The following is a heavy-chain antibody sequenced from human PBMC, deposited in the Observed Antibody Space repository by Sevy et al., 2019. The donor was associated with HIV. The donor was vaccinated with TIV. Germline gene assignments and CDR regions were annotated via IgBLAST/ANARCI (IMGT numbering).Heavy chain of an antibody. J-gene: IGHJ6*02. Sequence: GGSLRLSCAASGFTFSTYSMNWVRQAPGKGLEWVSYISSSSSTIYYADSVRGRFTISRDNAKNSLYPQMNSLRADDTAVYYCARVPSTGRYGMDVWGQGTTVTVSS. CDR3: ARVPSTGRYGMDV. V-gene: IGHV3-48*01. CDR2: ISSSSSTI. D-gene: IGHD3-10*01. CDR1: GFTFSTYS.